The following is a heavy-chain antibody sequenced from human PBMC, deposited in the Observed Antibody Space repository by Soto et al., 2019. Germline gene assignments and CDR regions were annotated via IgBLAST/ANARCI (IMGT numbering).Heavy chain of an antibody. D-gene: IGHD6-6*01. V-gene: IGHV3-11*01. CDR2: ISSSSGRTI. J-gene: IGHJ4*02. CDR1: GFTFSDYY. CDR3: ARRPSSSSGFDY. Sequence: GGSLRLSCAASGFTFSDYYMSWIRQAPGKGLEWVSYISSSSGRTIYYADSVKGRFTISRDNARNSLYLQMNSLRAEDTAVYYCARRPSSSSGFDYWGQGTLVTVSS.